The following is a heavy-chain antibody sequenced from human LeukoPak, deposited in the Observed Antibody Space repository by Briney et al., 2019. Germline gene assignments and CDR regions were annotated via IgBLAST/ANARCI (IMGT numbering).Heavy chain of an antibody. J-gene: IGHJ4*02. CDR1: GGSISSSSYH. V-gene: IGHV4-39*01. D-gene: IGHD4-17*01. Sequence: PSETLSLTCTVSGGSISSSSYHWGWIRQPPGKGLEWIGSIYYSGSTYYNPSLKSRVTISVDTSKNQFSLKLSSVTAADTAVYYCARSDGDYGLDFDYWGQGTLVTVSS. CDR3: ARSDGDYGLDFDY. CDR2: IYYSGST.